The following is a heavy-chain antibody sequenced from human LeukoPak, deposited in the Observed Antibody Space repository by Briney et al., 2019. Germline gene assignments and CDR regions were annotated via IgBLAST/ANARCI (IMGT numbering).Heavy chain of an antibody. CDR3: ASFPPYYDFWSGYSGSEDV. J-gene: IGHJ6*04. CDR2: IYTSGST. D-gene: IGHD3-3*01. Sequence: SQTLSLTCTVSGGSISSGSYYWSWIRQPAGKGLEWIGRIYTSGSTNYNPSLKSRVTISVDTSKNQFSLKLSSVTAADTAAYYCASFPPYYDFWSGYSGSEDVWGKGTTVTVSS. V-gene: IGHV4-61*02. CDR1: GGSISSGSYY.